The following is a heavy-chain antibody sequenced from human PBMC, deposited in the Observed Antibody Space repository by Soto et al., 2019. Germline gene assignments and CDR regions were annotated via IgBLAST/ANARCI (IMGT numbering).Heavy chain of an antibody. J-gene: IGHJ6*02. D-gene: IGHD4-17*01. Sequence: SVKLSCEDRRVTLSSCSIFWVRQYPGQGLEWLGRVNPIVRINYAQKFQCRVTITADKSTSTAYMELSSLKSEDTAVYFCARRSPSYDDYTPHGLDFWGQGTTVTVSS. V-gene: IGHV1-69*02. CDR3: ARRSPSYDDYTPHGLDF. CDR2: VNPIVRI. CDR1: RVTLSSCS.